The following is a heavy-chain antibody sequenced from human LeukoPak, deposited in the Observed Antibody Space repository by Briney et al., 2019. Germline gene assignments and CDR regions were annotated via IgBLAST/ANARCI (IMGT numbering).Heavy chain of an antibody. CDR2: ISWNSVTI. CDR3: EKDMDYYDSSTFYYQFDY. CDR1: GFTFDDYA. Sequence: GRSLRLSCAASGFTFDDYAMHWVRQAPGKGLEWVSGISWNSVTIGYADSVKGRFTISRDNAKNSLYLQMNSLRAEDTALYYCEKDMDYYDSSTFYYQFDYWGQGTLVTVSS. D-gene: IGHD3-22*01. V-gene: IGHV3-9*01. J-gene: IGHJ4*02.